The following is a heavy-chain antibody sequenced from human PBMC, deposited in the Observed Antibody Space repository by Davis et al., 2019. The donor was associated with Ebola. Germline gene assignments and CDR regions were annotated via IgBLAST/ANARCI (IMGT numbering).Heavy chain of an antibody. CDR1: GGSISSHY. CDR2: IYYSGST. V-gene: IGHV4-59*11. CDR3: ARGDSGGSLSSDY. Sequence: PSETLSLTCTVSGGSISSHYWSWIRQPPGKGLEWIGYIYYSGSTNYNPSLKSRVTISVDTSKNQFSLKLSSVTAADTAVYYCARGDSGGSLSSDYWGQGTLVTVSS. J-gene: IGHJ4*02. D-gene: IGHD2-15*01.